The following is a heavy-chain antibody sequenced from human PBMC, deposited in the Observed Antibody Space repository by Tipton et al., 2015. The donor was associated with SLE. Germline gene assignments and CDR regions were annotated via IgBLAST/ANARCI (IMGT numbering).Heavy chain of an antibody. CDR3: ARPSGYTAMAPYYYYFDY. V-gene: IGHV1-18*01. D-gene: IGHD5-18*01. CDR1: GYTFTSYG. CDR2: ISAYNGNT. Sequence: QSGAEVKKPGASVKVSCKASGYTFTSYGISWVRQAPGQGLERMGWISAYNGNTNYAQKLQGRVTMTTDTSTSTAYMELRSLRSDDTAVYYRARPSGYTAMAPYYYYFDYWGQGTLVTVSS. J-gene: IGHJ4*02.